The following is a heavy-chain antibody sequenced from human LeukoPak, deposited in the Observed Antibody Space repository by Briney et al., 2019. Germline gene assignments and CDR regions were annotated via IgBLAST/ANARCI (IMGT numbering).Heavy chain of an antibody. CDR3: ARKYSGYDYGY. CDR2: IKEDGSEK. J-gene: IGHJ4*02. CDR1: GFTFSSYW. D-gene: IGHD5-12*01. Sequence: GGSLRLSCAASGFTFSSYWMSWVRQAPGKGLEWVANIKEDGSEKNYMDSVKGRFTISRDNAKNSLYLQMNSLRVEDTAVYYCARKYSGYDYGYWGQGTLVTVSS. V-gene: IGHV3-7*04.